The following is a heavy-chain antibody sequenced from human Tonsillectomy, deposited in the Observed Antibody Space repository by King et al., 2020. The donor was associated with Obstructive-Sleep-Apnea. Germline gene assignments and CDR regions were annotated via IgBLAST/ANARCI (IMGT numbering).Heavy chain of an antibody. V-gene: IGHV4-59*08. CDR1: GGSISSYY. J-gene: IGHJ6*02. CDR3: ASARYYYDGMDV. D-gene: IGHD6-6*01. CDR2: IYYSGST. Sequence: VQLQESGPGLVKPSETLSLTCTVSGGSISSYYWSWIRQPPGKGLEWIGYIYYSGSTNYNPSLKSRVTISVDTSKNQLSLKLNSVTAADTAVYYCASARYYYDGMDVWGQGTTVTVSS.